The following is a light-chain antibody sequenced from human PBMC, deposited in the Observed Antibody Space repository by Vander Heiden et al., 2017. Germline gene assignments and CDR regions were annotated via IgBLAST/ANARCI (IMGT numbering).Light chain of an antibody. CDR1: QSLLHSNGYNY. J-gene: IGKJ2*01. CDR3: MQALEAPLT. CDR2: LGS. V-gene: IGKV2-28*01. Sequence: DIVLTQSPLSLPVTPGEPASISRRSSQSLLHSNGYNYLDWYLQKPGQSPQVLIYLGSNRASGVPDRFSGSGSGTDFTLKISRVEAEDVAVYYCMQALEAPLTFGQGTKLEIK.